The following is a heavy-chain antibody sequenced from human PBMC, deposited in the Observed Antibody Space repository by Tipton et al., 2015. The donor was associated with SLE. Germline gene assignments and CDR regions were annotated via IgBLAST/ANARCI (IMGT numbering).Heavy chain of an antibody. CDR2: IYYSGST. CDR3: ARGADIVVVAAVYFDY. V-gene: IGHV4-39*07. D-gene: IGHD2-2*01. Sequence: TLSLTCTVSGGSISSSSYYWGWIRQPPGKGLEWIGSIYYSGSTYYNPSLKSRVTISVDTSKNQFSLRLSSVTAADTAVYYCARGADIVVVAAVYFDYWGQGTLVTVSS. J-gene: IGHJ4*02. CDR1: GGSISSSSYY.